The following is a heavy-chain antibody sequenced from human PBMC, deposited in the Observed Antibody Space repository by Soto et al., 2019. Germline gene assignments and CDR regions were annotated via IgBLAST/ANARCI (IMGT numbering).Heavy chain of an antibody. CDR3: ARDQGGGTIFQSLTDV. Sequence: SVKVSGKASGVTCRSYGISWVRPAPGQGLEWRGGLTPFTGSENSAQSLQGGVTIIADESASTVYMELSSMRSEDTAVDYCARDQGGGTIFQSLTDVWGQGTTVPVSS. CDR2: LTPFTGSE. D-gene: IGHD1-1*01. CDR1: GVTCRSYG. V-gene: IGHV1-69*13. J-gene: IGHJ6*02.